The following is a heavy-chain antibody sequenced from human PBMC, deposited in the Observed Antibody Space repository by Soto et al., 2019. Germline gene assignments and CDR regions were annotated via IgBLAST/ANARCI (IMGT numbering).Heavy chain of an antibody. J-gene: IGHJ6*03. CDR3: AAGYCSGGSCYEDYYYYYMDV. CDR1: GFTFTSSA. Sequence: ASVKVSCKASGFTFTSSAMQWVRQARGQRLEWIGWIVVGSGNTNYAQKFQERVTITRDMSTSTAYMELSSLRSEDTAVYYCAAGYCSGGSCYEDYYYYYMDVWGKGTTVTVSS. D-gene: IGHD2-15*01. V-gene: IGHV1-58*02. CDR2: IVVGSGNT.